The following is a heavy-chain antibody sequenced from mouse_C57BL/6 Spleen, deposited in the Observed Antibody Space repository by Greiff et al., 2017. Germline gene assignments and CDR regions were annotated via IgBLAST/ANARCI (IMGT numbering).Heavy chain of an antibody. CDR3: ARDYGRGFDV. CDR1: GYTFTSYW. CDR2: IHPNSGST. D-gene: IGHD1-1*01. J-gene: IGHJ1*03. V-gene: IGHV1-64*01. Sequence: VQLQQSGAELVMPGASVKLSCKASGYTFTSYWMHWVKQRPGQGLEWIGMIHPNSGSTNYNEKFKSKATLTVDKSSSTAYMQLSSLTSEDSAVYYCARDYGRGFDVWGTGTTVTVSS.